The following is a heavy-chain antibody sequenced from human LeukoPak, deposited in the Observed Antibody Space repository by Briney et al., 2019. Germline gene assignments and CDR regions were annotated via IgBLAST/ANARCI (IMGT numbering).Heavy chain of an antibody. Sequence: ASVKVSCKASGGTFSSYPISWVRQAPGQGLEWMGWIGTYGGDTYYAQKFQGRITVTTDTSTSTVYMELRNLRSDDTAVYYCARDLWNFYDDSGYNRDFDSWGQGTLVTVSS. CDR1: GGTFSSYP. CDR3: ARDLWNFYDDSGYNRDFDS. CDR2: IGTYGGDT. J-gene: IGHJ5*01. D-gene: IGHD3-22*01. V-gene: IGHV1-18*01.